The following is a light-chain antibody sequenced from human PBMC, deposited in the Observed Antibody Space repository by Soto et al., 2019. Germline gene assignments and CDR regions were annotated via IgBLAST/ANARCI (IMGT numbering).Light chain of an antibody. CDR3: NSNTLTNTWV. V-gene: IGLV2-14*01. CDR1: NSDLDSY. J-gene: IGLJ3*02. CDR2: EVS. Sequence: QSALTQPASVSGSPGQSITISCTGINSDLDSYVSWYQQYPGKAPKLIIYEVSHRPSGISNRFSGSKSDSTASLTISGLQAEDEADYYCNSNTLTNTWVFGGGTKLTVL.